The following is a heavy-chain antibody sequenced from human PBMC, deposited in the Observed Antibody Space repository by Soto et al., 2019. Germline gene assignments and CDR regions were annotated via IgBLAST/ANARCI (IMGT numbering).Heavy chain of an antibody. CDR1: GGSISSGDYY. CDR2: IYYSGST. D-gene: IGHD3-22*01. V-gene: IGHV4-30-4*01. CDR3: AKDSHVYYYDSSGPYYFDY. J-gene: IGHJ4*02. Sequence: QVQLQESGPGLVKPSQTLSLTCTVSGGSISSGDYYWSWIRQPPGKGLEWIGYIYYSGSTYYNPSHKSRFTRSVETSKDQSSLKLSSVTAADTAVYYCAKDSHVYYYDSSGPYYFDYWGQGTLVTVSS.